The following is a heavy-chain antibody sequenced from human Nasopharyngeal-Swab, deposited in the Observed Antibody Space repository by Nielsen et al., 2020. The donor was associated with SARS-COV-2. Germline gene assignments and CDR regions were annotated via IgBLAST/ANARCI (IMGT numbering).Heavy chain of an antibody. CDR2: IKQDGSEK. D-gene: IGHD3-22*01. Sequence: GESLKISCAASGFTFSSYWMSWVRQAPGKGLELVANIKQDGSEKYYVDSVKGRFTISRDNAKNSLYLQMNSLRAEDTAVYYCARAPKRGSSGYQVVYWGQGTLVTVSS. J-gene: IGHJ4*02. CDR1: GFTFSSYW. CDR3: ARAPKRGSSGYQVVY. V-gene: IGHV3-7*03.